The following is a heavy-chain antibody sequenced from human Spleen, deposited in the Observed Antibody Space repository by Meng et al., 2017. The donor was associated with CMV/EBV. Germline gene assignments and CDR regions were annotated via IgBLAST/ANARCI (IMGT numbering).Heavy chain of an antibody. J-gene: IGHJ4*02. CDR2: IYYSGST. V-gene: IGHV4-59*01. D-gene: IGHD6-25*01. Sequence: SETLSLTCTVSGGSISSYYWSWIRQPPGKGLEWIGYIYYSGSTNYNPSLKSRVTISVDTSKNQFSLKLSSVTAADTAMYYCARANRGSGYFDYWGQGTLVTVSS. CDR3: ARANRGSGYFDY. CDR1: GGSISSYY.